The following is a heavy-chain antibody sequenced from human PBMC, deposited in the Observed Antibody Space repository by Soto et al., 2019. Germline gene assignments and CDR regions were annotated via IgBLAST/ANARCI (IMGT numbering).Heavy chain of an antibody. D-gene: IGHD2-15*01. J-gene: IGHJ4*02. CDR2: IKEDGSEK. Sequence: EVQLVESGGDLVQPGGSLRLSCAVSGFTFSHYWMTWVRQAPGKGLEWVANIKEDGSEKNYVDSVKGRFTISRDNAKNSLYLQMNSLRAEDTAVYYCARSGREVDCWGQGTLVIVSS. CDR1: GFTFSHYW. CDR3: ARSGREVDC. V-gene: IGHV3-7*01.